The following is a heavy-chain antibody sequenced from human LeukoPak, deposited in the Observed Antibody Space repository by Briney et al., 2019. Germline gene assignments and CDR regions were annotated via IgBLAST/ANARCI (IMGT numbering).Heavy chain of an antibody. Sequence: GGSLRLSCAASGFTFRRYGMHWVRQAPGKGLEWVAVISYDGSNKYYEDSVKGRFTISRDNSKSTLYLQMNSLRAEDTAVYYCAKDVGGSRDAFDIWGQGTLVTVSS. CDR1: GFTFRRYG. CDR2: ISYDGSNK. J-gene: IGHJ3*02. V-gene: IGHV3-30*18. D-gene: IGHD2-15*01. CDR3: AKDVGGSRDAFDI.